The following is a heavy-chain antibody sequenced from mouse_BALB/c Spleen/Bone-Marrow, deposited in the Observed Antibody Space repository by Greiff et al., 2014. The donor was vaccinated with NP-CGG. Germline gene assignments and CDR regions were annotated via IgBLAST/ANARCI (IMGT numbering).Heavy chain of an antibody. V-gene: IGHV1-54*01. CDR2: INPGSGGT. D-gene: IGHD2-12*01. CDR3: AREKGLRRGAMDY. CDR1: GYAFTNYL. Sequence: LMESGAELVRPGTSVKVSCKASGYAFTNYLIEWVKQRPGQGLEWIGVINPGSGGTNYNEKFKGKATLTADKSSSTAYMQLSSLTSDDSAVYFCAREKGLRRGAMDYWGQGTSVTVSS. J-gene: IGHJ4*01.